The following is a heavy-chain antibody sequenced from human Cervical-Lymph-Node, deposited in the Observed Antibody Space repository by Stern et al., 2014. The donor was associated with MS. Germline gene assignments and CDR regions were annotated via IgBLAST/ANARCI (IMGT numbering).Heavy chain of an antibody. CDR1: GGSISTFY. V-gene: IGHV4-59*01. J-gene: IGHJ3*02. D-gene: IGHD3-22*01. CDR3: ARRDYYDSSGYYDDAFDI. Sequence: QLQLQESGPGLVKPSETLSLTCTVSGGSISTFYWNWIRQSPGKGLEWIWQIHYSGSTNYNPSLKSRVTISVDTSKNQFSLNLRSVTAADTAVYFCARRDYYDSSGYYDDAFDIWGQGTMVTVSS. CDR2: IHYSGST.